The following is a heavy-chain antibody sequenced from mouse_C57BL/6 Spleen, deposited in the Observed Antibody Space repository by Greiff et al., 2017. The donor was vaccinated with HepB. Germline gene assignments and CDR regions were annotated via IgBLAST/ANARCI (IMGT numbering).Heavy chain of an antibody. Sequence: QVQLQQSGAELARPGASVKLSCKASGYTFTSYGISWVKQRTGQGLEWIGEIYPRSGNTYYNEKFKGKATLTADKSSSTAYMELRSLTSEDSAVYFCARLDDGYFDYWGQGTTLTVSS. CDR3: ARLDDGYFDY. J-gene: IGHJ2*01. CDR1: GYTFTSYG. CDR2: IYPRSGNT. V-gene: IGHV1-81*01. D-gene: IGHD2-3*01.